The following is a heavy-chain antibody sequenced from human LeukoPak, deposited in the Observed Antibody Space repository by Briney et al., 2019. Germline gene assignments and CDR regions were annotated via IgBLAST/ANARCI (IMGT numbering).Heavy chain of an antibody. CDR2: ISYDGSNK. V-gene: IGHV3-30*04. D-gene: IGHD6-13*01. CDR1: GFTFSSYA. CDR3: ARYAQQLVDY. Sequence: GGSLRLSCAASGFTFSSYAMHWARQAPGKGLEWVAVISYDGSNKYYADSVKGRFTISRDNSKNTLYLQMNSLRAEDTAVYYCARYAQQLVDYWGQGTLVTVSS. J-gene: IGHJ4*02.